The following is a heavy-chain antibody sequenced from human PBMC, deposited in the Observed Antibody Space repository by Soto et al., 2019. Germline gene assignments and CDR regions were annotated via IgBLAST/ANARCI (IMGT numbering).Heavy chain of an antibody. J-gene: IGHJ4*02. V-gene: IGHV3-30-3*01. CDR1: GFTFSSYA. Sequence: QVQLVESGGGVVQPGRSLRLSCAASGFTFSSYAMHWVRQAPGTGLEWVAVISYDGSNKYYADSVKGRFTISRDNSKNTLYLQMNSLRAEDTAVYYCAGVRIAARNGLDYWGQGTLVTVSS. D-gene: IGHD6-6*01. CDR3: AGVRIAARNGLDY. CDR2: ISYDGSNK.